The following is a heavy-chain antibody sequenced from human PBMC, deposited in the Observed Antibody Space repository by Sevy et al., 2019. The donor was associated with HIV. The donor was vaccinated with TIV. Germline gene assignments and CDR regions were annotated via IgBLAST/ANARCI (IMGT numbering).Heavy chain of an antibody. V-gene: IGHV3-23*01. Sequence: GGSLRLSCAASGFTFSSYAMTWVRQPPGKRLEWVSTIRGSGGNTYYADSVKGRFTISRDNSKTTLYLQMNSLRAEDTAIYYCAKDDTSGAFDFWGQGTMVTVSS. J-gene: IGHJ3*01. CDR3: AKDDTSGAFDF. CDR1: GFTFSSYA. CDR2: IRGSGGNT.